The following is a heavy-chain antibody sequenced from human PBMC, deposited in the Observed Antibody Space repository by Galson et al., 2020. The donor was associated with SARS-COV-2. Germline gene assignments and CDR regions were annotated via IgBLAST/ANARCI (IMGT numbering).Heavy chain of an antibody. CDR1: GGSISSSNW. V-gene: IGHV4-4*02. Sequence: SETLSLTCAVSGGSISSSNWWSWVRQPPGKGLEWIGEIYHSGSTNYNPSLKSRVTISVDKSKNQFSLKLSAVTAADTAVYYCARETPRYWSGTSCYTCAFDIGGQGTMVTVAS. CDR2: IYHSGST. D-gene: IGHD2-2*02. J-gene: IGHJ3*02. CDR3: ARETPRYWSGTSCYTCAFDI.